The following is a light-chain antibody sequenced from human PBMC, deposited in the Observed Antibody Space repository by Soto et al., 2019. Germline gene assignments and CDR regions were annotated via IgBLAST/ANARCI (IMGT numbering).Light chain of an antibody. CDR1: QSVSSNY. CDR3: QQYGSSPDT. CDR2: GAS. V-gene: IGKV3-20*01. Sequence: EIVLTQSPGTLSLSPGERATLSCRASQSVSSNYIAWYQQQPGQPPRLLIYGASSRATGIPDRFSGSASGTDFTLTISRLEPEDFAVYYCQQYGSSPDTFGQGTKLEIK. J-gene: IGKJ2*01.